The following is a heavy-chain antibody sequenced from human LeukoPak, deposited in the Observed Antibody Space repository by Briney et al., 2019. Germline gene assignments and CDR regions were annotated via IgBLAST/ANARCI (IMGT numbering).Heavy chain of an antibody. Sequence: GASVKVSCKASGGTFSSYAISWVRQAPGQGLEWMGGIIPIFGTANYAQKFQGRVTITADESTSTAYMELSSLRSEDTAVYYCARGDCSSTSCYSNYWGQGTLVTVSS. CDR1: GGTFSSYA. CDR3: ARGDCSSTSCYSNY. D-gene: IGHD2-2*02. CDR2: IIPIFGTA. V-gene: IGHV1-69*13. J-gene: IGHJ4*02.